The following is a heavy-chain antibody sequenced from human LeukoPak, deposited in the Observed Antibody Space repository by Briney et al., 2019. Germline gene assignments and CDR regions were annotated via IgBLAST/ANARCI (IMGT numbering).Heavy chain of an antibody. V-gene: IGHV4-34*01. CDR2: INHSGST. CDR1: GGSFSGYY. CDR3: ARVEYSSSYSSKNNWFDS. D-gene: IGHD6-6*01. Sequence: SETLSLTCAVYGGSFSGYYLSWIRQPPGKGLEWIGEINHSGSTNYNPSLKNRVTISVDTSKNQSSLKLSSVTAADTAVYYCARVEYSSSYSSKNNWFDSWGQGTLVTVSS. J-gene: IGHJ5*01.